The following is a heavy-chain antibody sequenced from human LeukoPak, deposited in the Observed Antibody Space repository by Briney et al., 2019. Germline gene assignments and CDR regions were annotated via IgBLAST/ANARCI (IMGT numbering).Heavy chain of an antibody. CDR2: ISSSSYI. D-gene: IGHD5-12*01. CDR3: ARDSSGGYDFDY. J-gene: IGHJ4*02. CDR1: GFTFSSYS. Sequence: GGSLRLSCAASGFTFSSYSMNWVRQAPGKGLEWVSSISSSSYIDYAASVKGRFTISRDNAKNSLYLQMNSLRAEDTAVYYCARDSSGGYDFDYWGQGTLVTVSS. V-gene: IGHV3-21*01.